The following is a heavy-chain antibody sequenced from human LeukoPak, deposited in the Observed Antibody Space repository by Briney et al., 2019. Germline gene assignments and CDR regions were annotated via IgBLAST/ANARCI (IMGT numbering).Heavy chain of an antibody. J-gene: IGHJ4*02. CDR2: IYYSGST. CDR1: GGSISSSSYY. Sequence: PSETLSLTCTVSGGSISSSSYYWGWIRQPPGKGLEWIGSIYYSGSTYYNPSLKSRVTISVDTSKNQFSLKLSSVTAADTAVYYCARQVGSGWYYFDYWGQGTLVTVPS. V-gene: IGHV4-39*01. D-gene: IGHD6-19*01. CDR3: ARQVGSGWYYFDY.